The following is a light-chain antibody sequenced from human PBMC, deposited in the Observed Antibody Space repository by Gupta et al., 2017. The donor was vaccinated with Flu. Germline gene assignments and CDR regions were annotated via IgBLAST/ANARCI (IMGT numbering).Light chain of an antibody. CDR3: YCQDSTGNQLV. Sequence: SSELTQDPTVSVALGPTVRITCQGDSLRSCYASWYQQRPRQAPVVVMYGQNNRPSGIPDRFSGSNSGNTASLTITGAQAEDEADYYCYCQDSTGNQLVFGGGTTLTVL. CDR2: GQN. V-gene: IGLV3-19*01. CDR1: SLRSCY. J-gene: IGLJ3*02.